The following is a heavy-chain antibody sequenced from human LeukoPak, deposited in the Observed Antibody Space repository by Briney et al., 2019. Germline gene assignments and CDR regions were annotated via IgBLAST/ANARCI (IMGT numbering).Heavy chain of an antibody. CDR2: IYYSVST. CDR1: GGSISSYY. CDR3: ARDLRGFGWTFDI. J-gene: IGHJ3*02. D-gene: IGHD4-23*01. V-gene: IGHV4-59*01. Sequence: SETLSLTCTVSGGSISSYYWRWIRQPPGKGLEWIGYIYYSVSTNYNPSLKSRVTISVDTSKNQFSLKLSSVTAADTAVYYFARDLRGFGWTFDIWGQGTMVTVSS.